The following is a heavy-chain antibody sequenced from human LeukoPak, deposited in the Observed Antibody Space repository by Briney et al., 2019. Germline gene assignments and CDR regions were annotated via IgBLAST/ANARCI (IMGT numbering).Heavy chain of an antibody. D-gene: IGHD3-22*01. CDR2: IYYSGST. CDR1: GGSISSYY. V-gene: IGHV4-59*01. J-gene: IGHJ4*02. CDR3: ARESSYYDSSGYQSHFDY. Sequence: PSETLSLTCTVSGGSISSYYWSWIRQPPGKGLEWIGYIYYSGSTNYNPSLKSRVTISVDTSKNQFSLKLSSVTAADTAAYYCARESSYYDSSGYQSHFDYWGQGTLVTVSS.